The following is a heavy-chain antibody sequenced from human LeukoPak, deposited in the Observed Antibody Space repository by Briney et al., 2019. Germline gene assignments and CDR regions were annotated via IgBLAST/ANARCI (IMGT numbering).Heavy chain of an antibody. CDR3: AREANYDFWSIGTY. J-gene: IGHJ4*02. CDR2: IYYSGST. D-gene: IGHD3-3*01. V-gene: IGHV4-30-4*08. CDR1: GGSISSGDYY. Sequence: SETLSLTCTVSGGSISSGDYYWSWMRQPPGKGLEWIGYIYYSGSTYYNPSLKSRVTISVDTSKNQFSLKLSSVTAADTAVYYCAREANYDFWSIGTYWGQGILVTVSS.